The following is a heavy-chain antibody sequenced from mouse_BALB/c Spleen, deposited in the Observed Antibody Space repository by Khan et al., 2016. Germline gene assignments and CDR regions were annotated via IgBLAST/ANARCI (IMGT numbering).Heavy chain of an antibody. CDR1: GYSITSDYA. CDR3: ARSGYGDKDAMDY. J-gene: IGHJ4*01. CDR2: ISYSGST. Sequence: EVQLQESGPGLVKPSQSLSLTCTVSGYSITSDYAWNWIRQFPGNRLEWMGYISYSGSTSYNPSLKSRISITRDTSKNQFFLQLNSVTSEDTATYYYARSGYGDKDAMDYWGQGTSVTVSS. V-gene: IGHV3-2*02. D-gene: IGHD1-1*01.